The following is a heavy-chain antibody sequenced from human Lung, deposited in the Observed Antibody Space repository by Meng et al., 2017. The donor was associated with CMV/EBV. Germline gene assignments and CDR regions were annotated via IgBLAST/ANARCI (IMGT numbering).Heavy chain of an antibody. CDR1: GFNLRDYE. J-gene: IGHJ4*02. CDR3: ARDMDYTSAAYDY. D-gene: IGHD2-2*02. CDR2: MTTSGNSI. Sequence: SCVVSGFNLRDYEVNWVRQAPGKGLEWVAYMTTSGNSIHYAASVRGRFTISRDNAQNSFILHMDSLRVEDTAVYYCARDMDYTSAAYDYWGQGTLVTFSS. V-gene: IGHV3-48*03.